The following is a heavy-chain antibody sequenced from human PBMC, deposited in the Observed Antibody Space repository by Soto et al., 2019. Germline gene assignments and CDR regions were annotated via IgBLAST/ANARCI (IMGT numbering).Heavy chain of an antibody. V-gene: IGHV3-23*01. CDR1: GFTFSSYA. CDR2: ISGSGGST. Sequence: GGSLRLSCAASGFTFSSYAMSWVRQAPGKGLEWVSAISGSGGSTYYADSVKGRFTISRDNSKNTLYLQMNSLRAEDTAVYYCAKDPGGYYYDSSGYADFDYWGQGTLVTVSS. D-gene: IGHD3-22*01. J-gene: IGHJ4*02. CDR3: AKDPGGYYYDSSGYADFDY.